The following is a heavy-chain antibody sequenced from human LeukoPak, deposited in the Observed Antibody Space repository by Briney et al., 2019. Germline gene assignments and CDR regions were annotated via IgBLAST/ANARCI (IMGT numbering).Heavy chain of an antibody. CDR1: GGTFSSYA. V-gene: IGHV1-69*13. Sequence: ASVKVSCKAPGGTFSSYAISWVRQAPGQGLEWMGGIIPIFGTANYALKFQGRVTITADESTSTAYMELSSLRSEDTAVYYCARATSSKGSSGLYYYYGMDVWGQGTTVTVSS. CDR2: IIPIFGTA. D-gene: IGHD3-10*01. J-gene: IGHJ6*02. CDR3: ARATSSKGSSGLYYYYGMDV.